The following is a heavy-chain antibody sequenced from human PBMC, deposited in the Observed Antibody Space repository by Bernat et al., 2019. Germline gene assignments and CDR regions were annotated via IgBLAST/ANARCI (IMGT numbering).Heavy chain of an antibody. CDR1: GFTFSSYA. CDR2: ISGSGGST. V-gene: IGHV3-23*01. J-gene: IGHJ4*02. D-gene: IGHD5-18*01. Sequence: EVQLLESGGGLVQPGGSLRLSCAASGFTFSSYAMSWVRQAPGKGLEWVSAISGSGGSTYYADSVKGRFTISRDNAKNSLYLQMNSLRAEDTAVYFCARGRGYSYGYTDYWGRGTLVTVSS. CDR3: ARGRGYSYGYTDY.